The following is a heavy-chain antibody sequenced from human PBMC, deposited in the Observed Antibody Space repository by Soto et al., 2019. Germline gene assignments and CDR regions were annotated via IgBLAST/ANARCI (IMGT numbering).Heavy chain of an antibody. CDR2: ISDCNGNT. Sequence: ASVKVSCKASGYTFTSYGISWLRQAPGQGLEWMGWISDCNGNTKYSQKFQGRVTITRDTSASTAYMELSSLRSEDTAVYYCARSDGHLGDYWGQGTLVTVSS. CDR3: ARSDGHLGDY. V-gene: IGHV1-3*01. D-gene: IGHD4-17*01. J-gene: IGHJ4*02. CDR1: GYTFTSYG.